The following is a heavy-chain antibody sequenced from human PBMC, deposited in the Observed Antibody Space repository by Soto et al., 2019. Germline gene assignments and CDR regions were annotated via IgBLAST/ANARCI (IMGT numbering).Heavy chain of an antibody. J-gene: IGHJ6*03. CDR2: ILNSGNT. CDR3: AIDMVYCTTTSCHAGPLYYFKDV. V-gene: IGHV4-59*01. Sequence: PSETLSLTCTVSGASISSYHWSWIRQPPGKGLERIGEILNSGNTNYNPSLKSRVTISLDTSKNQFSLKLTSVIAADTAVYYCAIDMVYCTTTSCHAGPLYYFKDVWGKGTTVTVSS. CDR1: GASISSYH. D-gene: IGHD2-2*01.